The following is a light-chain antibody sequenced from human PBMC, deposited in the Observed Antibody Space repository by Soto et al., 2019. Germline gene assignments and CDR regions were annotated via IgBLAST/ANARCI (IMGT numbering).Light chain of an antibody. CDR1: SSDVGGYNY. Sequence: QSALTQPRSVSGSPGQSVTISCTGTSSDVGGYNYVSWYQQHPGKAPKLMIYDVSKRPSGVPDRFSGSKSGNTASLTISGLQGEDEADYYFCSYAGSYPQVVFGGGTQLTVL. V-gene: IGLV2-11*01. CDR2: DVS. CDR3: CSYAGSYPQVV. J-gene: IGLJ2*01.